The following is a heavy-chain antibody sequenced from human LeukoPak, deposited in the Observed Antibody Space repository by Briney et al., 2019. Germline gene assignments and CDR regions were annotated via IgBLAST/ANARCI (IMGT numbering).Heavy chain of an antibody. Sequence: GGSLRLSCAASGFTFSSYAMHWVRQAPGKGLECVSAISSNGGSTYYANSVKGRFTISRDNSKNTLYLQMGSLRAEDMAVYYCARGFHGYWGQGTLVTVSS. CDR1: GFTFSSYA. V-gene: IGHV3-64*01. J-gene: IGHJ4*02. CDR2: ISSNGGST. CDR3: ARGFHGY.